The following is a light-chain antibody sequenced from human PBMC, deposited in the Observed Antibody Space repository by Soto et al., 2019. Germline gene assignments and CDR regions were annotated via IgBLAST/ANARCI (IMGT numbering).Light chain of an antibody. Sequence: IQMTQSPSTLSASVGDRVTITCRASQSVSDWLAWYQQKPGKAPKLLIYDASRLESAVPSRFSGSGSGTDFTLTISSLQPEDFATYYCQQSYSTPRTLGQGTKV. J-gene: IGKJ1*01. CDR2: DAS. V-gene: IGKV1-39*01. CDR1: QSVSDW. CDR3: QQSYSTPRT.